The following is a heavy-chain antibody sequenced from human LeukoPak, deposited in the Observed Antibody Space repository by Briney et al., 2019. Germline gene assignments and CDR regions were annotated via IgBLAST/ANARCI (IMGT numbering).Heavy chain of an antibody. Sequence: PGGSLRLSCAASGFSFSSYAMTWVRQAPGKGLQWVSSITTTSDYIYCSDSVKGRFTISRDNAKNSLYLQMNSLRAEDTAVYYCAKVADYGDYAPLGHWGQGTLVTVSS. V-gene: IGHV3-21*01. CDR3: AKVADYGDYAPLGH. CDR2: ITTTSDYI. J-gene: IGHJ4*01. D-gene: IGHD4-17*01. CDR1: GFSFSSYA.